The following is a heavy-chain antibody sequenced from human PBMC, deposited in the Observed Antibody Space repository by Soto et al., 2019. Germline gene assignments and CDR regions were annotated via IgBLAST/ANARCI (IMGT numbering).Heavy chain of an antibody. D-gene: IGHD2-2*01. CDR2: IIPISETT. CDR1: GGTFSSYA. J-gene: IGHJ6*02. V-gene: IGHV1-69*01. CDR3: ERSQGSSTILEIDYYYYYGMDV. Sequence: QVQLVQSGAEVKKPGSSVKVSCKASGGTFSSYAISWVRQAPGQGLEWMGGIIPISETTNYAQKFQGRVTITADESTSTAYMELSSLSSEDTAVYYCERSQGSSTILEIDYYYYYGMDVWGQGTTVTVSS.